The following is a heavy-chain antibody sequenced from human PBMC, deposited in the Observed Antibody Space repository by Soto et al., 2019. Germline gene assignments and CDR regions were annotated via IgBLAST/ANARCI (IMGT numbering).Heavy chain of an antibody. CDR2: IYPGDSDT. Sequence: GASLKISCKASGYIFTSTWIAWVRQMPGQGLEWVGIIYPGDSDTRYSPSFQGHVTISADKSTNTAYLQWSSLKASDTAIYYWAQHPPFSSSSDWLDPWGQGTLVTVSS. CDR3: AQHPPFSSSSDWLDP. D-gene: IGHD6-6*01. CDR1: GYIFTSTW. J-gene: IGHJ5*02. V-gene: IGHV5-51*01.